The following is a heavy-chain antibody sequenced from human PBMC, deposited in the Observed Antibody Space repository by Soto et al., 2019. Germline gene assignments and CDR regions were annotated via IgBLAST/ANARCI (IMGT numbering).Heavy chain of an antibody. J-gene: IGHJ4*02. Sequence: QVQLVESGGGVVQPGRSLRLSCAASGFTFSSYGMHWVRQAPGKGLEWVAVISYDGSNKYYADSVKGRFTISRDNSKNSLYLQMNSLRAEDTAVYYCAKEAWVRLYYDFWSGYYPSVSPREKYFDYWGQGTLVTVSS. CDR3: AKEAWVRLYYDFWSGYYPSVSPREKYFDY. CDR2: ISYDGSNK. CDR1: GFTFSSYG. D-gene: IGHD3-3*01. V-gene: IGHV3-30*18.